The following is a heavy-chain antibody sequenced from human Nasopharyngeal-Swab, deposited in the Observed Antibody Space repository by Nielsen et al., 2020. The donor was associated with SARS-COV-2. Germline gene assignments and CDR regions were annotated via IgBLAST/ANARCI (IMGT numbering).Heavy chain of an antibody. D-gene: IGHD6-13*01. Sequence: SETLSLTCSVSGGSVSSGSYYWSWIRQPPGKGLEWIGYIYYSGSTNYNPSLKSRVTISVDTSKNQFSLKLSSVTAADTSVYYCARGKGQQLAYWGQGTLVTVSS. CDR2: IYYSGST. CDR3: ARGKGQQLAY. CDR1: GGSVSSGSYY. J-gene: IGHJ4*02. V-gene: IGHV4-61*01.